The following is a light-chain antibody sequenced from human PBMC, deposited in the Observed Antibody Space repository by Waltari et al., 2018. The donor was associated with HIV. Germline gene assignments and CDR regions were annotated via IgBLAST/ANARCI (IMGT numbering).Light chain of an antibody. V-gene: IGLV3-21*04. Sequence: SSVLTQPPSVSVAPGKTARITCGAANIDRNSVHWYQQKAGQAPVLVMTYDSDRPAGIPERFSGSNSANTATLTISRVGAGDEADYYCQVWDSSTDQVIFGGGTKLTVL. CDR1: NIDRNS. CDR3: QVWDSSTDQVI. J-gene: IGLJ2*01. CDR2: YDS.